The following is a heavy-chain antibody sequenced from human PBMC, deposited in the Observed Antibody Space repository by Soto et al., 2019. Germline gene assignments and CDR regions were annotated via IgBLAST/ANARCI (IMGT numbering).Heavy chain of an antibody. V-gene: IGHV1-24*01. Sequence: ASVKVSCKVSGYTLTELSMHWVRQAPGKGLEWMGGFDPEDGETIYAQKFQGRVTMTEDTSTDTAYMELSSLRSEDTAVYYCATESTEVAARYYGSGSYYYWGQGTLVTVSS. CDR2: FDPEDGET. CDR3: ATESTEVAARYYGSGSYYY. D-gene: IGHD3-10*01. J-gene: IGHJ4*02. CDR1: GYTLTELS.